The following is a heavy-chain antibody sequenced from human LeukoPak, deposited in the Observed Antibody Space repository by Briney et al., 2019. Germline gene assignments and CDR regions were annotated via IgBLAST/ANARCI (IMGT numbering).Heavy chain of an antibody. V-gene: IGHV4-59*01. CDR2: IYYSGST. D-gene: IGHD3-22*01. CDR3: ASYSYYYDSSGYFDY. Sequence: PSETLSLTCTVSGGPISSYYWSWIRQPPRKGLEWIGYIYYSGSTNYNPSLKSRVTISVDTSKNQFSLKLSSVTAADTAVYYCASYSYYYDSSGYFDYWGQGTLVTVSS. CDR1: GGPISSYY. J-gene: IGHJ4*02.